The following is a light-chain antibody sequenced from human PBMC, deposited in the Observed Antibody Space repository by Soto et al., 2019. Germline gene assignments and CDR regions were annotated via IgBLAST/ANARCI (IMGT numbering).Light chain of an antibody. CDR2: GAS. J-gene: IGKJ4*01. V-gene: IGKV3-15*01. Sequence: EIVLTQSPGTLSLSPRPGASLXCRASQSVGRNLAWYQQRPGQAPRLLIYGASTRATGIPARFSGSGSGTEFTLTISSLQSEDFAVFYCQQYNNWPPITFGGGTKVDIK. CDR3: QQYNNWPPIT. CDR1: QSVGRN.